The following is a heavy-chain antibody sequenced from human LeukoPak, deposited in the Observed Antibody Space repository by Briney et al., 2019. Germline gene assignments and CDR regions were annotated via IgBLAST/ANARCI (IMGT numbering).Heavy chain of an antibody. J-gene: IGHJ3*01. Sequence: ASVKVSCKASGFTFTSSAVQWVRQARGQRLEWIGWIVVGIGNTYYAQKFQERVAITRDMSTSLVYMELSSLRSEDTAVYYCAAEAAYYYDSRDAFDVWGQGTMVTVSS. V-gene: IGHV1-58*01. CDR3: AAEAAYYYDSRDAFDV. CDR1: GFTFTSSA. D-gene: IGHD3-22*01. CDR2: IVVGIGNT.